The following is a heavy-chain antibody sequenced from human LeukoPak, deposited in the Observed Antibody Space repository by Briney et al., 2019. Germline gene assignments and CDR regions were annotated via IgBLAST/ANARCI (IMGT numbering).Heavy chain of an antibody. J-gene: IGHJ4*02. CDR2: INPIFGTA. CDR3: ARVAGGGDRLAGNYFDY. CDR1: GGTFSSYA. V-gene: IGHV1-69*01. Sequence: SVKVSCKASGGTFSSYAISWVRQAPGQGLEWMGGINPIFGTANYAQKFQGRVTITADESTSTAYMELSSLRSEDTAVYYCARVAGGGDRLAGNYFDYWGQGTLVTVSS. D-gene: IGHD2-21*02.